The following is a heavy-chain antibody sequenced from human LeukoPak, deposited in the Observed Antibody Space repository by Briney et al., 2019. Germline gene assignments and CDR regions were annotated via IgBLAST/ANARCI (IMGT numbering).Heavy chain of an antibody. J-gene: IGHJ6*03. D-gene: IGHD3-10*01. V-gene: IGHV3-49*04. CDR3: TRDARRFGELFNYYMDV. Sequence: GGSLRLSCTASGFTFGDYAMNWVRQAPGKGLEWVGFIRSKPYGGTTEYAASVKGRFTISRDDSKSIAYLQMNSLKTEDTAVYYCTRDARRFGELFNYYMDVWGKGTTVTISS. CDR2: IRSKPYGGTT. CDR1: GFTFGDYA.